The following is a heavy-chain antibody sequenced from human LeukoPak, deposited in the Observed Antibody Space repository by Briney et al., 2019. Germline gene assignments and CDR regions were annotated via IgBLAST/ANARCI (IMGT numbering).Heavy chain of an antibody. CDR1: GGSISSGSYY. V-gene: IGHV4-61*02. CDR2: IYTSGST. D-gene: IGHD5-12*01. CDR3: ARAAPRGYSGYLLDY. J-gene: IGHJ4*02. Sequence: PSETLSLTCTVSGGSISSGSYYWGWVRQPAGKGLEWIGRIYTSGSTNYNPSLKSRVTISVDTSKNQFSLKLGSVTAADTAVYYCARAAPRGYSGYLLDYWGQGTLVTVSS.